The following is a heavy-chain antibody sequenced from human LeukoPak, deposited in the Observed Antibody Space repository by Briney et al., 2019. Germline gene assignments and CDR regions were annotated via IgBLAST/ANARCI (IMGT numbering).Heavy chain of an antibody. CDR3: AKDSSGSYFVGAFDI. CDR2: ISTSSSYI. D-gene: IGHD3-10*01. CDR1: S. V-gene: IGHV3-21*04. Sequence: SMNWVRQAPGKGLEGVSFISTSSSYIYYADSLKGRFTISRDNAKNSLYLQMNSLRAEDMALYYCAKDSSGSYFVGAFDIWGQGTMVTVSS. J-gene: IGHJ3*02.